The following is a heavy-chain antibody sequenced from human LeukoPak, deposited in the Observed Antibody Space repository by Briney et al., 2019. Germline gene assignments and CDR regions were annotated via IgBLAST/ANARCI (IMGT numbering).Heavy chain of an antibody. J-gene: IGHJ4*02. CDR2: MYHSGIA. Sequence: SQTMSPACSVSGGSIGTYYWGWIRQPPGKGMEYIGYMYHSGIANYNPSLKSRVTISVDTSKNQFSLKLSSVTAADTAIYYCARGDGAYNSGYYFDYWGQGALVTVSS. CDR3: ARGDGAYNSGYYFDY. CDR1: GGSIGTYY. D-gene: IGHD5-18*01. V-gene: IGHV4-59*01.